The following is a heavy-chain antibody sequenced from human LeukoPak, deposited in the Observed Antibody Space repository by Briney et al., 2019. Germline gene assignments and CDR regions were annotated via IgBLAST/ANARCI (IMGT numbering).Heavy chain of an antibody. Sequence: SQTLSLTCTVSGGSISSGGYYWSWIRQHPGKGLEWIGYIYYSGSTYYNPSLKSRVTISVDTSKNQFSLKLSSVTAADTAVYYCASAVTHYYDSSGYSGWFDPWGQGTLATVSS. V-gene: IGHV4-31*03. J-gene: IGHJ5*02. CDR2: IYYSGST. CDR3: ASAVTHYYDSSGYSGWFDP. D-gene: IGHD3-22*01. CDR1: GGSISSGGYY.